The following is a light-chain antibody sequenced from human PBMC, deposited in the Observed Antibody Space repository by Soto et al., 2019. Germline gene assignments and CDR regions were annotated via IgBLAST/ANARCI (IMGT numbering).Light chain of an antibody. J-gene: IGKJ3*01. Sequence: DIVMTQSPDSLAVSLGERATINCKSSQSVLYSSNNKNYLAWYQQKPGQPPKLLIYWASTRESGVPDRFSGSGSGTDFTLTISDLPADDVAVYYCQQYYGPPGFSFGPGTKVDIK. CDR3: QQYYGPPGFS. CDR1: QSVLYSSNNKNY. CDR2: WAS. V-gene: IGKV4-1*01.